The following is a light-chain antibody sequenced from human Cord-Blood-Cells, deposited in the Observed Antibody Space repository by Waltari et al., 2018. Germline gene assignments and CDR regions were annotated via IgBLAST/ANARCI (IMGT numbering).Light chain of an antibody. Sequence: QPALTQPASVSVSPGHSSTISRHRTSCDVVGHNYVSCYQQHAGKPPKLMLYEVSNRPSGVSNRFSVSKSGNTAPLTISGLHAEDEADYYCSSYTSSSTWVFGGGTKLTVL. CDR2: EVS. CDR3: SSYTSSSTWV. V-gene: IGLV2-14*01. J-gene: IGLJ3*02. CDR1: SCDVVGHNY.